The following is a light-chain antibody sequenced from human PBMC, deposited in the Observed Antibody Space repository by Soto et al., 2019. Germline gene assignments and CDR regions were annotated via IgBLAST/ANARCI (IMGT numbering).Light chain of an antibody. CDR2: DAS. CDR3: QQVNVYPST. Sequence: IRVTLSPSSLSASVGDRVTITCRASQGISSYLGWYQQKPGKAPNLLIYDASTLHSGVPSRFSGGGSGTDFTLTISSLQPEDFATDYCQQVNVYPSTFGGGTMVDIK. V-gene: IGKV1-9*01. CDR1: QGISSY. J-gene: IGKJ4*01.